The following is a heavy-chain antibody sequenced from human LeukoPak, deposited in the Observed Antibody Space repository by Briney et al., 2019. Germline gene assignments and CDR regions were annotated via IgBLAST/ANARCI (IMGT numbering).Heavy chain of an antibody. CDR2: IKRDGSGK. V-gene: IGHV3-7*03. Sequence: GGSLRLSCAASGFTFSSYWMSWVRQAPGKGLEWVANIKRDGSGKYYVDSVKGRFTISRDNAKNSLYLQMNSLRAEDTALYHCARRSFDRGDAFDIWGQGTMVTVSS. CDR3: ARRSFDRGDAFDI. CDR1: GFTFSSYW. D-gene: IGHD3-22*01. J-gene: IGHJ3*02.